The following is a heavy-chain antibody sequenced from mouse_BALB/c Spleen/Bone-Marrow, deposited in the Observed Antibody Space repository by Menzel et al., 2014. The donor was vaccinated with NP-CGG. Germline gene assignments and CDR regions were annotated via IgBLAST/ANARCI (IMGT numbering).Heavy chain of an antibody. CDR2: ISGYYGDA. CDR3: ARSGKVRNAMDY. D-gene: IGHD2-14*01. Sequence: VKLMESRAELVRPGVSVKISCKGSGYTFTDYAIHWVKRSHAKSLEWIGLISGYYGDAIYNQKFKGKATMTVDKSSSTAYMDLARLTSEDSAIYYCARSGKVRNAMDYWGQGTSVTVSS. V-gene: IGHV1S137*01. J-gene: IGHJ4*01. CDR1: GYTFTDYA.